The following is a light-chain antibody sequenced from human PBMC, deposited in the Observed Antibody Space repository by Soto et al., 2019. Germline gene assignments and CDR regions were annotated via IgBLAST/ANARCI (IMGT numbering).Light chain of an antibody. CDR2: GAS. J-gene: IGKJ2*01. CDR3: QQYSTSPFT. Sequence: IVLTQSPGTLSLSPGERATLSCRASQSVSSSYLAWYQQKPAQAPRLLIYGASSRATGIPDRFSGSGSGTDFTLTISRLEPDDFAVYYCQQYSTSPFTFGQGTKLEIK. V-gene: IGKV3-20*01. CDR1: QSVSSSY.